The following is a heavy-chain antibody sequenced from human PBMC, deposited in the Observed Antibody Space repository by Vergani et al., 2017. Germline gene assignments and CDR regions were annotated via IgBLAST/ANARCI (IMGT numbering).Heavy chain of an antibody. Sequence: EVHLVESGGGLAQPGGSLRVSCSASGFRVTTYYMSWVRQAPGKGLEWVSVIKSDGRTSYADSVKGRFTISRDNSKNTMFLQMNNLRAEDTAVYYCAKDNVPGYYDSSGYCDYWGQGTLVTVSS. D-gene: IGHD3-22*01. CDR1: GFRVTTYY. V-gene: IGHV3-66*01. CDR3: AKDNVPGYYDSSGYCDY. CDR2: IKSDGRT. J-gene: IGHJ4*02.